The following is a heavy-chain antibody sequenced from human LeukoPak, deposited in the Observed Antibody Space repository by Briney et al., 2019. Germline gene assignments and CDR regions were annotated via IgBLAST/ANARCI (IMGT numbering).Heavy chain of an antibody. J-gene: IGHJ4*02. D-gene: IGHD3-10*01. CDR3: ARDTMVRGVIRD. Sequence: SETLSLTCTVSGGSISSGGYYWSWIRQHPGKGLEWIGYIYYSGSTYYNPSLKSRVAISVDTSKNQFSLKLSSVTAADTAVYYCARDTMVRGVIRDWGQGTLVTVSS. V-gene: IGHV4-31*03. CDR2: IYYSGST. CDR1: GGSISSGGYY.